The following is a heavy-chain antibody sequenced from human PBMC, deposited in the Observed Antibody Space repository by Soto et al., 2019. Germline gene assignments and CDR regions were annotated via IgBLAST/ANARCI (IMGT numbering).Heavy chain of an antibody. D-gene: IGHD4-17*01. CDR1: GYTFTSYY. CDR2: INPSGGST. J-gene: IGHJ4*02. CDR3: ARGKTTVTPFDY. Sequence: QVQLVQSGAEVKKPGASVKVSCKASGYTFTSYYMHWVRQAPGQGLEWMGIINPSGGSTSYAQKFQGRXXMXRXMSTSTVYMELSSLRSEDTAVYYCARGKTTVTPFDYWGQGTLVTVSS. V-gene: IGHV1-46*01.